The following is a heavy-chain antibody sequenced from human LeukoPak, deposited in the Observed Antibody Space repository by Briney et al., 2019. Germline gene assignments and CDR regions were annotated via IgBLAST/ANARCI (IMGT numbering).Heavy chain of an antibody. CDR1: GYTFTSYG. D-gene: IGHD3-22*01. CDR3: AREALVPSTMIVHGDAFDI. V-gene: IGHV1-18*01. Sequence: GASVKVSCKASGYTFTSYGISWVRQAPGQGLEWMGWISAYNGNTNYAQKLQGRVTMTTDTSTSTAYMELRSLRSDDTAVYHCAREALVPSTMIVHGDAFDIWGQGTMVTVSS. CDR2: ISAYNGNT. J-gene: IGHJ3*02.